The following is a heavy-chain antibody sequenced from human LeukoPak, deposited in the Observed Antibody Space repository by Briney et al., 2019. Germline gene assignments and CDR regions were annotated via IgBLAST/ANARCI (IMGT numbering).Heavy chain of an antibody. CDR1: GFTFSSYE. CDR3: ARAPSNAHFDY. D-gene: IGHD3-3*02. Sequence: GGSLRLSCAASGFTFSSYEMNWVRQAPGKGLEWVSYISSSGSTIYYADSVKGRFTIPRDNAKNSLYLQMNSLRAEDTAVYYCARAPSNAHFDYWGQGTLVTVSS. V-gene: IGHV3-48*03. CDR2: ISSSGSTI. J-gene: IGHJ4*02.